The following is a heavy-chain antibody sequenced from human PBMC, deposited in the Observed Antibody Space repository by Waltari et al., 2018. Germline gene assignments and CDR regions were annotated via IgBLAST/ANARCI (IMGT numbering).Heavy chain of an antibody. J-gene: IGHJ6*02. CDR3: ARDETGYGDYVAPMDV. V-gene: IGHV3-33*01. Sequence: QVQLVESGGGVVQPGRSLRLSCAASGFTVSSYGMHWVRQAPGKGLEWVAVIWYDGSNKYYADSVKGRFTISRDNSKNTLYLQMNSLRAEDTAVYYCARDETGYGDYVAPMDVWGQGTTVTVSS. CDR1: GFTVSSYG. D-gene: IGHD4-17*01. CDR2: IWYDGSNK.